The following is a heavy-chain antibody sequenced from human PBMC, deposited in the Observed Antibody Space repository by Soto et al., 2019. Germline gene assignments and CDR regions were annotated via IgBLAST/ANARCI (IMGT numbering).Heavy chain of an antibody. D-gene: IGHD1-26*01. CDR2: INPNSGGT. J-gene: IGHJ5*02. V-gene: IGHV1-2*04. CDR1: GYTFTGYY. Sequence: ASVKVSCKASGYTFTGYYMHWVRQAPGQGLEWMGWINPNSGGTNYAQKFQGWVTMTRDTSISTAYMELSRLRSDDTAVYYCARRVVGAMPGNWFDPWGQGTLVTVSS. CDR3: ARRVVGAMPGNWFDP.